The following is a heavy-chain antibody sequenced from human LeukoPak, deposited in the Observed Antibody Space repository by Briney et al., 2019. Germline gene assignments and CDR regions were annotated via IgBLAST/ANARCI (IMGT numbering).Heavy chain of an antibody. CDR2: IYNGVPT. Sequence: PSETLSLTCTTSGAPISRFYWSWVRQPPGKGLEWIGNIYNGVPTFFNPSLKSRVTLSVDTSKTQFSLQLASVTAADTAVYYCVPTTGWPGFDYWGQGILVTVSS. CDR1: GAPISRFY. J-gene: IGHJ4*02. CDR3: VPTTGWPGFDY. D-gene: IGHD6-19*01. V-gene: IGHV4-4*09.